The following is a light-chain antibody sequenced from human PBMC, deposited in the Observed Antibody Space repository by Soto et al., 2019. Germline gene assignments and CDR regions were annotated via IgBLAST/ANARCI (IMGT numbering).Light chain of an antibody. CDR3: QQFNDFPLT. J-gene: IGKJ4*01. CDR1: QDISSA. CDR2: DAS. Sequence: IQLTQSPSSLSASVGDRVTITCRAGQDISSALAWYQQKPGKAPNLLLYDASSLDAGVPSRFSGSGSGTDFTLCITSLRPEDFATYYCQQFNDFPLTFGGGTKVQIK. V-gene: IGKV1D-13*01.